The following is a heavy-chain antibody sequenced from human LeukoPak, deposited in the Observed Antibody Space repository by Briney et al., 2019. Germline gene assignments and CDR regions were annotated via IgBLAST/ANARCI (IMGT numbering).Heavy chain of an antibody. CDR2: INQDGSEK. V-gene: IGHV3-7*01. CDR1: GSTSSRNF. CDR3: ASGAGWESGY. Sequence: GGSLRLSCAVSGSTSSRNFMSWVRPAPEKGLEWVANINQDGSEKNYVDSVKGRFTISRDNAKNSLFLQMNSLRAEDTAIYYCASGAGWESGYWGQGTLVTVSS. D-gene: IGHD1-26*01. J-gene: IGHJ4*02.